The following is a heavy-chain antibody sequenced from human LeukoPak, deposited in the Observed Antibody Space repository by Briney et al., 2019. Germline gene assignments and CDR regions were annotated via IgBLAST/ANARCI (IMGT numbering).Heavy chain of an antibody. J-gene: IGHJ4*02. D-gene: IGHD4-17*01. CDR1: NYTFTSYD. V-gene: IGHV1-18*01. Sequence: GASVKVSCKASNYTFTSYDISWVRQAPGQGLEWMGWISGYTGNTNYARKLQGRVTMTTDKSTSTAYMELRSLRSDDTAVYYCARANTVTTLDYWGQGTLVTVSS. CDR3: ARANTVTTLDY. CDR2: ISGYTGNT.